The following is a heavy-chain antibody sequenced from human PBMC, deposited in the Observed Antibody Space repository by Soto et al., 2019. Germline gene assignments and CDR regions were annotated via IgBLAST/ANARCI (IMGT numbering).Heavy chain of an antibody. CDR3: ARRDGSCFAW. Sequence: PGKGLEWIGYIYYSGSTNYNPSLKSRVTISVDTSKNQFSLKLSSVTAADKAVYYCARRDGSCFAWWGQGTLVTISS. V-gene: IGHV4-59*08. D-gene: IGHD3-16*01. J-gene: IGHJ4*02. CDR2: IYYSGST.